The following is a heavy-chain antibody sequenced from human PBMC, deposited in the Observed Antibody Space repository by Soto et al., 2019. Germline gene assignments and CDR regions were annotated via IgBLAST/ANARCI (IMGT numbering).Heavy chain of an antibody. Sequence: SETLSLTCAVSGVSISSNNWWSWVRQPPGKGLEWIGEIYHSGSTNYNPSLKSRVTISVDKPKNQFSLKLSSMTAADTAVYYCARGGGERGYRSWGQGTLVTVSS. CDR2: IYHSGST. J-gene: IGHJ4*02. CDR3: ARGGGERGYRS. CDR1: GVSISSNNW. D-gene: IGHD5-12*01. V-gene: IGHV4-4*02.